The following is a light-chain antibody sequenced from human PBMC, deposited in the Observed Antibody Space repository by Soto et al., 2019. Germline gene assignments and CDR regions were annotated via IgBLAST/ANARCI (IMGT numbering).Light chain of an antibody. Sequence: DIVMTQSPDSLAVSLGERATINCKSSQSVLYSSNNKKYLAWYQQKPGQPPKLLIYWASTREPGVPDRFSGSGSGTDFTLTISSLQAEDVAVYYCQHYYSTLALTFGGGTKVEIK. V-gene: IGKV4-1*01. J-gene: IGKJ4*01. CDR1: QSVLYSSNNKKY. CDR2: WAS. CDR3: QHYYSTLALT.